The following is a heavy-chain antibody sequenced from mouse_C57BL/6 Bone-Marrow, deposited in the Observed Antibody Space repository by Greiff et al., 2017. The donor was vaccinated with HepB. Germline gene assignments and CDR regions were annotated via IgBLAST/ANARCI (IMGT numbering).Heavy chain of an antibody. CDR3: ARWGKRDN. Sequence: EVNVVESGGGLVQPGGSLSLSCAASGFTFTDYYMSWVRQPPGKALEWLGFIRNKANGYTTEYSASVKGRFTISRDNSQSILYLQMNALRAEDSATYYCARWGKRDNWGQGTTLTVSS. CDR1: GFTFTDYY. CDR2: IRNKANGYTT. V-gene: IGHV7-3*01. D-gene: IGHD2-1*01. J-gene: IGHJ2*01.